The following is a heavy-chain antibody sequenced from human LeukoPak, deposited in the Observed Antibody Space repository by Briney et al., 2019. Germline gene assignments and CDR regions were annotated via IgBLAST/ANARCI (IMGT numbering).Heavy chain of an antibody. CDR1: GFTFSSYA. D-gene: IGHD3-10*01. CDR3: VKEQGSGSGSYSWGYFDY. V-gene: IGHV3-23*01. CDR2: ISASGGST. J-gene: IGHJ4*02. Sequence: PGGSLRLSCAASGFTFSSYAMSWVRQAPGKGLEWVAGISASGGSTVYVDSVKGRFTISRDNFKNTVFLQMNSLRAEDTAVYYCVKEQGSGSGSYSWGYFDYWGQGTLVTVSS.